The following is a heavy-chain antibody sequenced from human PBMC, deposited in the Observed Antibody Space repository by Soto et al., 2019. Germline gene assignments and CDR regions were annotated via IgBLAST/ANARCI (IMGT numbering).Heavy chain of an antibody. CDR2: IYTGDSQS. J-gene: IGHJ6*02. V-gene: IGHV5-51*01. CDR1: GDICTSYW. CDR3: ARLVYGRNSPRMDV. Sequence: PXESLISCSQALGDICTSYWHGWVRHPRGKGVKWMGIIYTGDSQSRYSPSFKGQITTSVDKSTTTAYLQCTSLTASDTAMYYCARLVYGRNSPRMDVWGQGTTVTVSS. D-gene: IGHD1-7*01.